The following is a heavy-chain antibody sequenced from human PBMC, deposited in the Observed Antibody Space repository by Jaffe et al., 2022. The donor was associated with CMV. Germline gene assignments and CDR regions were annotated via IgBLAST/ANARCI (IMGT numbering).Heavy chain of an antibody. Sequence: QVQLQESGPGLVKPSETVSLTCAVSGDSTSNYYWSWIRQPAGKGLEWIGRIYTSGSPNYNPSLKSRVTMSLDTSKNQLSLKLTSVTAADTAVYYCARDSTLGGWVYLTHWGQGTLVTVSS. J-gene: IGHJ4*02. CDR1: GDSTSNYY. CDR3: ARDSTLGGWVYLTH. CDR2: IYTSGSP. D-gene: IGHD6-19*01. V-gene: IGHV4-4*07.